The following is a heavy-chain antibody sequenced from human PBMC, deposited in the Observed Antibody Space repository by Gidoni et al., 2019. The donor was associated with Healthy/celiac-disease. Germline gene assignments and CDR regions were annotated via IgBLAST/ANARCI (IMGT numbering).Heavy chain of an antibody. CDR2: IYHSGST. D-gene: IGHD2-15*01. CDR3: ARVLRRYCSGGSCYGVWFDP. Sequence: QLQLQESGSGLVKPSQTLSLTCAVSGGSISSGGYPWSWIRQPPGKGLEWIGYIYHSGSTYYNPSLKSRVTISVDRSKNQFSLKLSSVTAADTAVYYCARVLRRYCSGGSCYGVWFDPWGQGTLVTVSS. CDR1: GGSISSGGYP. V-gene: IGHV4-30-2*01. J-gene: IGHJ5*02.